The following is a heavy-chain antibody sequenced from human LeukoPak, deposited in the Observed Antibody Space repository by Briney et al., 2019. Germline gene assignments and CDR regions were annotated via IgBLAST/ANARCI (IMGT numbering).Heavy chain of an antibody. Sequence: PGRSLRLSCSASGFTFGSYAMHSVRQAPGKGLEWVTLISYDGSIEYYADSVKGRFTISRDNSKNTLFLQMNSLRAEDTAVYYCARGAIFGVVSGLDVWGQGTTVTVSS. CDR1: GFTFGSYA. J-gene: IGHJ6*02. D-gene: IGHD3-3*01. CDR2: ISYDGSIE. CDR3: ARGAIFGVVSGLDV. V-gene: IGHV3-30-3*01.